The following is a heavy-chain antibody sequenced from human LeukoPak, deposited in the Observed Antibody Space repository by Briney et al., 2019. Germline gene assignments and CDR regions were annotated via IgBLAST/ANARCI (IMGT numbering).Heavy chain of an antibody. Sequence: QTGGSLRLSCAASGFTFSSYSMNWVRQAPGRGLERVSYISSGSNTIYYADSVKGRFTISRDNAKNSLYLQMNSLRYEDTAVYYCARGKIYIDYWGQGTLVTVSS. CDR2: ISSGSNTI. CDR1: GFTFSSYS. CDR3: ARGKIYIDY. V-gene: IGHV3-48*02. J-gene: IGHJ4*02.